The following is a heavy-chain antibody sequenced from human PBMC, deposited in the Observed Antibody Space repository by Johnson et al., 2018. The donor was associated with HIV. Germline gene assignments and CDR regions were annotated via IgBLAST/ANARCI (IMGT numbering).Heavy chain of an antibody. J-gene: IGHJ3*02. CDR3: AAFRDYYGSGLNAFDI. V-gene: IGHV3-53*01. Sequence: VQLVESGGGLIQPGGSLRLSCAASGFTVSSNYMTWVRQAPGNGLEWVSVIYSGGSRHYADSVKGRFTISRDNSKNTLYLQMNSLRAEDTAVYYCAAFRDYYGSGLNAFDIWGQGTMVTVSS. CDR1: GFTVSSNY. CDR2: IYSGGSR. D-gene: IGHD3-10*01.